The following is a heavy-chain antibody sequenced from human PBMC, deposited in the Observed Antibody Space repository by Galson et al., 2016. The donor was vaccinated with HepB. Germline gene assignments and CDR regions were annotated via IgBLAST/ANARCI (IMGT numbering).Heavy chain of an antibody. CDR2: IKSKIDRATT. Sequence: SLRLSCSASGSTFSNAWMNWARHIPGKGLEWVGRIKSKIDRATTDYTAPVKGRFTISRDDSKSTLYLQMNSLKTDDTAVYYCTSDNGPGFFGMDVWGPGTTITVSS. CDR1: GSTFSNAW. D-gene: IGHD2-8*01. V-gene: IGHV3-15*07. CDR3: TSDNGPGFFGMDV. J-gene: IGHJ6*02.